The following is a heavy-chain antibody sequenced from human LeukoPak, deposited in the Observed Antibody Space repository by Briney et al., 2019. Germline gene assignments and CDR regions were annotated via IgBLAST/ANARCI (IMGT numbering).Heavy chain of an antibody. Sequence: SVKVSCKASGGTFSSYAISWVRQAPGQGLEWMGGIIPIFGTANYAQKFQGRATITADESTSTAYMELSSLRSEDTAVYYCASPETPRGYYDSSGYYFGYWGQGTLVTVSS. D-gene: IGHD3-22*01. CDR1: GGTFSSYA. CDR2: IIPIFGTA. J-gene: IGHJ4*02. CDR3: ASPETPRGYYDSSGYYFGY. V-gene: IGHV1-69*13.